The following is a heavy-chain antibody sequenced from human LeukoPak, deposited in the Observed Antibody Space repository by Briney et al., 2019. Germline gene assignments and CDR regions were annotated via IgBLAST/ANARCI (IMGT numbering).Heavy chain of an antibody. V-gene: IGHV1-18*01. CDR3: ARDRNPYYDGSGYGYC. Sequence: ASVKVSCKASGYTFSSYGISWVRQAPGQGLEWMAWISAYNGKTNYAQKLRGRVTMTTDTSTSTAYMELRSLRSDDTAIYYRARDRNPYYDGSGYGYCWGQGTLVTVSP. CDR1: GYTFSSYG. J-gene: IGHJ4*02. CDR2: ISAYNGKT. D-gene: IGHD3-22*01.